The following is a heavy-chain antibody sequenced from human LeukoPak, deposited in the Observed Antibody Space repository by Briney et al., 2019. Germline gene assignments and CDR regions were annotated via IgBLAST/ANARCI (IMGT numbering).Heavy chain of an antibody. CDR3: ARHLNYYLDF. Sequence: ASVKVSCKASGYTFTSYDINWVRQATGQGLEWMGWMNPNSGNTGYAQEFQVRVTMTRNTAISTAYMELSSLRAGDTAVYYCARHLNYYLDFWGQGTLVTVSS. J-gene: IGHJ4*02. V-gene: IGHV1-8*01. CDR1: GYTFTSYD. CDR2: MNPNSGNT. D-gene: IGHD3-10*01.